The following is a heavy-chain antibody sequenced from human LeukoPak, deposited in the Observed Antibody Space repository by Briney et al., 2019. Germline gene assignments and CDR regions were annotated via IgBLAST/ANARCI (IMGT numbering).Heavy chain of an antibody. V-gene: IGHV3-21*05. J-gene: IGHJ4*02. CDR1: GFTFNSYS. D-gene: IGHD2-2*01. Sequence: GGSLRLSCSASGFTFNSYSMNWVRQAPGKGLEWISYISSSSTFIIYAESVRGRFTTSRDNAKKSLYLQMNSLRAEDTAVYYCVREVPASKGGDYWGQGTLVTVSS. CDR3: VREVPASKGGDY. CDR2: ISSSSTFI.